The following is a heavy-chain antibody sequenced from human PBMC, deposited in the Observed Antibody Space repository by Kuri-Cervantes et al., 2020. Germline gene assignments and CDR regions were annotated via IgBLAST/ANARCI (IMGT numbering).Heavy chain of an antibody. V-gene: IGHV6-1*01. CDR2: TYYRSKWYN. Sequence: SETLSLTCAISGDSVSSNDVAWSWIRQSPSRGLEWLGRTYYRSKWYNDYALSVKSRITINPDTSKNQFSLQLSSVTPEDTAVYYCAAWHHETHYFGYWDQGALVTVSS. J-gene: IGHJ4*02. CDR1: GDSVSSNDVA. CDR3: AAWHHETHYFGY.